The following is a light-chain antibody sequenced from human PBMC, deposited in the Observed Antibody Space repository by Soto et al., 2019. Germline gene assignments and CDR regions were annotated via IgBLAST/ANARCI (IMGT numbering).Light chain of an antibody. Sequence: QSALTQPASVSGSPGQSITISCTGTSSDVGGYNYVSWYQQQPGKAPKRRIYDVSNRPSGVSNRFSGSKSGNTASLTISGLQAEDEADYYCSSYTISSTPSVLGTGTKVTGL. J-gene: IGLJ1*01. CDR3: SSYTISSTPSV. CDR1: SSDVGGYNY. V-gene: IGLV2-14*01. CDR2: DVS.